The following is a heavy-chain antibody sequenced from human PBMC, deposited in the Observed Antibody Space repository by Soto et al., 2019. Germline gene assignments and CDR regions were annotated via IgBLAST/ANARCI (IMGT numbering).Heavy chain of an antibody. CDR1: DTTHW. D-gene: IGHD3-22*01. Sequence: GESLKISCKASDTTHWIGWVRQKPGKGLEWMGIIYPGDSDTRYSPSFQGQVTISADKSISTAYLQWSSLKASDTAMYYCATYSYYDSSVRWDYWGQGTLVTVSS. V-gene: IGHV5-51*01. CDR2: IYPGDSDT. CDR3: ATYSYYDSSVRWDY. J-gene: IGHJ4*02.